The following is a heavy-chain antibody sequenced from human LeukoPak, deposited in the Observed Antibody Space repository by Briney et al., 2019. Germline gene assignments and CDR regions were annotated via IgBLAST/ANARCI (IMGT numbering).Heavy chain of an antibody. J-gene: IGHJ4*02. CDR1: GFTLSSYS. CDR2: ISSSSYI. CDR3: ARVSLAATNF. V-gene: IGHV3-21*01. Sequence: GGSLRLSCAASGFTLSSYSMNWVRQAPGKGLEWVSSISSSSYIYYADSVKGRFTISRDNAKNSLYLQMNSLRAEDTAVYYCARVSLAATNFWGQGTLVTVSS. D-gene: IGHD2-15*01.